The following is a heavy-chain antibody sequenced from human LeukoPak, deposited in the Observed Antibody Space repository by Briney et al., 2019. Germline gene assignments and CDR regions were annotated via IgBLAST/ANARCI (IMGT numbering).Heavy chain of an antibody. D-gene: IGHD1-26*01. Sequence: SETLSLTCTVSGGSISSYYWSWIRQPPGKGLEWIGYIYYSGSTNYNPSLKSRVTISVDTSKNQFSLKLSSVTAADTAVYYCARALGFSGLPNDAFDIWGQGTMVTVSS. CDR1: GGSISSYY. J-gene: IGHJ3*02. CDR3: ARALGFSGLPNDAFDI. V-gene: IGHV4-59*08. CDR2: IYYSGST.